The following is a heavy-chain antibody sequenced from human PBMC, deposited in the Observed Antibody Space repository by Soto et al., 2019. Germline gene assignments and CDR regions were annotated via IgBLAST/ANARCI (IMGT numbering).Heavy chain of an antibody. CDR2: MNPSTGDT. J-gene: IGHJ4*02. CDR1: GYTLTSYD. Sequence: QVQLVQSGAEVKKPGASVKVSCKASGYTLTSYDINWVRQATGQGLEWVGWMNPSTGDTGYAQKFQGRVTMTSKASIGTAYMELNSLRSEDTAVYYCARAAPSGYVVDIWGQGTLVTVFS. V-gene: IGHV1-8*01. D-gene: IGHD3-22*01. CDR3: ARAAPSGYVVDI.